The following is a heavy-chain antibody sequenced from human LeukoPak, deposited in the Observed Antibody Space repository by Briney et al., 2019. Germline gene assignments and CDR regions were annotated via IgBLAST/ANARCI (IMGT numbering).Heavy chain of an antibody. J-gene: IGHJ4*02. CDR3: ARHGYCSGGTCWVN. D-gene: IGHD2-15*01. V-gene: IGHV4-59*08. Sequence: TSETLSLTCTVSGGSISSYYWSWIRQPPGKGLEWIGYIYYSGSTNYNPSLKSRVTISVDTSKNQFSLKLSSVTAADTAVYYCARHGYCSGGTCWVNWGQGTLVTVSS. CDR1: GGSISSYY. CDR2: IYYSGST.